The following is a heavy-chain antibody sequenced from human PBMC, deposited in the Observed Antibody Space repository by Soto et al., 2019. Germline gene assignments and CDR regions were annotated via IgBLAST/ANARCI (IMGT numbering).Heavy chain of an antibody. V-gene: IGHV2-5*02. J-gene: IGHJ5*02. CDR3: AHAPGIAVTTNWFDP. D-gene: IGHD6-19*01. Sequence: QITLKESGPTLVKPTQTLTLTCTFSGFSLSTSEVGVGWIRQPPGKALQWLALIYWDDDKRYSPSLKSRLTITKHTSKNQVVLTMTNMDPVDTATYYCAHAPGIAVTTNWFDPWGQGILVTVFS. CDR1: GFSLSTSEVG. CDR2: IYWDDDK.